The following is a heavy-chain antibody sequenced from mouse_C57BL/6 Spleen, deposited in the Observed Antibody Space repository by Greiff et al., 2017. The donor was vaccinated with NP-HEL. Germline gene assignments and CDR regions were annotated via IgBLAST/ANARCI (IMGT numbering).Heavy chain of an antibody. J-gene: IGHJ4*01. CDR3: ARSGAYYYGKRYAMDY. Sequence: QVQLQQPGAELVKPGASVKLSCKASGYTFTSYWMQWVKQRPGQGLEWIGEIDPSDSYTNYSQKFKGKATLTVDTSSSTAYMQLSSLTSEDSAVYYCARSGAYYYGKRYAMDYWGQGTSVTVSS. D-gene: IGHD2-1*01. CDR2: IDPSDSYT. CDR1: GYTFTSYW. V-gene: IGHV1-50*01.